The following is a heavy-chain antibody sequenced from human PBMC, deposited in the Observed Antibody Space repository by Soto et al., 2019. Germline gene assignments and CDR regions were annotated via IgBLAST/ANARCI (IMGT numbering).Heavy chain of an antibody. CDR3: ARDKITGLFDY. J-gene: IGHJ4*02. CDR2: IYYSGST. V-gene: IGHV4-39*07. CDR1: DGSITSSSSY. D-gene: IGHD2-8*02. Sequence: SETLSLTCTVSDGSITSSSSYWGWIRQPPGKGLEWIGNIYYSGSTNYNPSLKSRVTISVDTSKNQFSLKLTSVTAADTAVYYCARDKITGLFDYWGQGTLVTVSS.